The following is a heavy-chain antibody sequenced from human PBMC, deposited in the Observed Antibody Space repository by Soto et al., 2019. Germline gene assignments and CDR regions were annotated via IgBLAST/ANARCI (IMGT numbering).Heavy chain of an antibody. CDR1: GFTFSSYW. Sequence: GGSLRLSCAASGFTFSSYWMHWVRQAPGKGLVWVSRINSDGSSTSYADSVKGRFTISRDNAKNTLNLQMNSLRAEDTAVYYCAGTLMTTVTTYAFDIWGQGRMVTVSS. J-gene: IGHJ3*02. CDR2: INSDGSST. V-gene: IGHV3-74*01. D-gene: IGHD4-4*01. CDR3: AGTLMTTVTTYAFDI.